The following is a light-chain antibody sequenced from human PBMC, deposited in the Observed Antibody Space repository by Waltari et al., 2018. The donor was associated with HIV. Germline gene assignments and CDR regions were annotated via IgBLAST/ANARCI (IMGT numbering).Light chain of an antibody. Sequence: QSVLTQPPSVSGAPGQRVTISCTGSSSNIGAGYDVHWYQQLPGTATKLLICAKTNPPSGSPDRFSDSKSGSSASLAITGLQAEDEAHYYCQSFDSSLTTAGVIFGGGTKLTVL. CDR2: AKT. CDR1: SSNIGAGYD. CDR3: QSFDSSLTTAGVI. V-gene: IGLV1-40*01. J-gene: IGLJ2*01.